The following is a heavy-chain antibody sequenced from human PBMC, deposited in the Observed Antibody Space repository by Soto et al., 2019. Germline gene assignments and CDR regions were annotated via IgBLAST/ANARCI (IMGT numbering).Heavy chain of an antibody. D-gene: IGHD2-15*01. CDR3: ERARRGGGSPRYYYHYGTDV. V-gene: IGHV4-34*01. J-gene: IGHJ6*02. CDR1: GGSFSGYY. Sequence: SETLSLTCAVYGGSFSGYYWSWIRQPPGKGLEWIGEINHSGSTNYNPSLKSRVTISVDTSKNQFSLKLSSVTAADTAVYYCERARRGGGSPRYYYHYGTDVWGQGTTVTVFS. CDR2: INHSGST.